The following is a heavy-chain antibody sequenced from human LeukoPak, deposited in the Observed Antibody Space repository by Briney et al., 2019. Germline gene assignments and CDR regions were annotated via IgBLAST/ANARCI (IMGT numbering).Heavy chain of an antibody. CDR3: ARGSGTYDFDY. Sequence: ASVKLSCKVSGYTFTGYYMHWVRQASRQGLESMVWINPNCGGTNYAQKFQGRITKNRHTSISTAYMELSRLRSDDTAVYYCARGSGTYDFDYWGQGILAIVSA. J-gene: IGHJ4*02. D-gene: IGHD1-26*01. CDR2: INPNCGGT. CDR1: GYTFTGYY. V-gene: IGHV1-2*02.